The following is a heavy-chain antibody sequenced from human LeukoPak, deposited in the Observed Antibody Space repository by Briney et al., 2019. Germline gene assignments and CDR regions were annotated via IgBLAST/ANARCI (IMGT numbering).Heavy chain of an antibody. Sequence: PSETLSLTCTVSGGSMRNYYWSWIRQPPGKGLEWIGYIYYIGSTNYNPSLKSRVTISVDTSKNQFSLKLSSVTAADTAVYYCASGRAYGVDVWGQGTTVTVSS. V-gene: IGHV4-59*12. CDR1: GGSMRNYY. CDR2: IYYIGST. CDR3: ASGRAYGVDV. J-gene: IGHJ6*02. D-gene: IGHD3-16*01.